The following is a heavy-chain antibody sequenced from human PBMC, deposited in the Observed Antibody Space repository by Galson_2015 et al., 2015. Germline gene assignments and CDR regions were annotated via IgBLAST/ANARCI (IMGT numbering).Heavy chain of an antibody. Sequence: SLRLSCAASGFTFSSHEMNWVRQAPGKGLEWVSYISSSGSTIYYADSVKGRFTISRDNSKNSLFLQMNSLRAEDTAVYYCARRSSSGYLCDPQHSCQGTLVTVSS. V-gene: IGHV3-48*03. J-gene: IGHJ1*01. CDR1: GFTFSSHE. D-gene: IGHD3-22*01. CDR2: ISSSGSTI. CDR3: ARRSSSGYLCDPQH.